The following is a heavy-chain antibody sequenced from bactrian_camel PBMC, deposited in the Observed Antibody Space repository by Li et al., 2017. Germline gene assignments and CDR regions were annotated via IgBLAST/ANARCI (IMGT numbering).Heavy chain of an antibody. V-gene: IGHV3S40*01. CDR2: TYIGGGST. CDR1: GYTYNSRY. Sequence: VQLVESGGGSVQAGGSLRLSCVASGYTYNSRYMGWFRQAPGKEREGVVSTYIGGGSTYYADSVKGRFTISRDNAENTVYLQMNDLKPEDTAMYYCAAEPQRTMPRAR. CDR3: AAEPQRTMP. J-gene: IGHJ6*01.